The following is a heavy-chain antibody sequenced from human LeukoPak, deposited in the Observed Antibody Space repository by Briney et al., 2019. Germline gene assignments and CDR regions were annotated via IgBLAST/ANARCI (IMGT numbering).Heavy chain of an antibody. CDR2: ISSSSTYI. V-gene: IGHV3-21*04. CDR1: GFTFSSYN. D-gene: IGHD6-19*01. J-gene: IGHJ4*02. CDR3: AKDRGSGWYEGYYFDY. Sequence: PGGSLRLSCAASGFTFSSYNMNWVRQAPGKGLEWVSPISSSSTYIYYADSVKGRFTISRDNSKNTLYLQMNSLRAEDTAIYYCAKDRGSGWYEGYYFDYWGQGTLVTVSS.